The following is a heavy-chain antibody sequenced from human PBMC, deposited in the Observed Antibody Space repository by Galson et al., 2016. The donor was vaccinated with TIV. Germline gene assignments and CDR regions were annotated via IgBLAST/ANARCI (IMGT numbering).Heavy chain of an antibody. V-gene: IGHV1-69*02. CDR1: GGTLSRFT. D-gene: IGHD3-22*01. CDR2: IIPLLGIG. Sequence: SVKVSCKASGGTLSRFTVSWVRQAPGQGLEWMGRIIPLLGIGNHAQKFQNRVAITADRSTSAAYMELSSLKSEDTAVYYCAIYASSGYFSAAFFQQWGQGTLLIVSS. CDR3: AIYASSGYFSAAFFQQ. J-gene: IGHJ1*01.